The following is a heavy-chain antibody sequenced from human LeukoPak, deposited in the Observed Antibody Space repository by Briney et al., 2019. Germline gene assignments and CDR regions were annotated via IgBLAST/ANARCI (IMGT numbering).Heavy chain of an antibody. V-gene: IGHV3-66*01. CDR2: IYSGGST. CDR3: ARGMATTPYYFAY. CDR1: GFTVSSNY. Sequence: GGSLRLSCAASGFTVSSNYMSWVRQAPGKGLEWVSVIYSGGSTYYADSVKGRFTISRDNSKNTLYLQMNSLRAEDTAVYYCARGMATTPYYFAYWGQGTLVTVSS. D-gene: IGHD5-12*01. J-gene: IGHJ4*02.